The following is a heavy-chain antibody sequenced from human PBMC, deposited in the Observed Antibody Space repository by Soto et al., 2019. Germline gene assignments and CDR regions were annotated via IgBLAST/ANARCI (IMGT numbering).Heavy chain of an antibody. Sequence: SETLSLTCTVSGGSVSSGESSWSWIRQPPGKGLKWIGYIYNSGSTYYNPSLKSRVTISVDRSKNQFSLNVRSVTAADTAVYYCASSTKGQTICSWGQGTLVTVSS. V-gene: IGHV4-30-2*01. D-gene: IGHD3-3*01. CDR2: IYNSGST. J-gene: IGHJ4*02. CDR3: ASSTKGQTICS. CDR1: GGSVSSGESS.